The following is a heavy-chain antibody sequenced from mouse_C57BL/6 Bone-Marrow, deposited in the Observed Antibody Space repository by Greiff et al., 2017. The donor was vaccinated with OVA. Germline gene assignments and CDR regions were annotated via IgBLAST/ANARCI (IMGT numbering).Heavy chain of an antibody. CDR3: ARNGNYGSAMDY. V-gene: IGHV2-2*01. D-gene: IGHD2-1*01. Sequence: QVQLQQSGPGLVQPSQSLSITCPVSGFSLTSYGVHWVRQSPGKGLEWLGVIWSGGSTDYNAAFISRLSISKDNSKSQVFFKMNSLQADDTAIYYCARNGNYGSAMDYWGQGTSVTVSS. CDR1: GFSLTSYG. J-gene: IGHJ4*01. CDR2: IWSGGST.